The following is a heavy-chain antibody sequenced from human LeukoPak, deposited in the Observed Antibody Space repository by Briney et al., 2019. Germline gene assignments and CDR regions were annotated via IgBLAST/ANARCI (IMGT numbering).Heavy chain of an antibody. CDR1: GGSISSYY. Sequence: SETLSLTCTVSGGSISSYYWSWIRQPPGKGLEWIGYIYYSGSTNYNPSLKSRVTLSVDTSKNQFSLKLSSVTAADTAVYHCARLVYYYGSGSYHPYYFDYWGQGTLVTVSS. CDR2: IYYSGST. V-gene: IGHV4-59*01. J-gene: IGHJ4*02. CDR3: ARLVYYYGSGSYHPYYFDY. D-gene: IGHD3-10*01.